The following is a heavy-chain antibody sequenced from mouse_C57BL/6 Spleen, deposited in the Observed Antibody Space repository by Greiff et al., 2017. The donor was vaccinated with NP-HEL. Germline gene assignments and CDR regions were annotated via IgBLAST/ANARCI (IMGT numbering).Heavy chain of an antibody. Sequence: QGQRQQPGAELVRPGSSVKLSCKASGYTFTSYWMHWVKQRPIQGLEWIGNIDPSDSETHYNQKFKDKATLTVDKSSSTAYMQLSSLTSEDSAVYYCARSYDYDGGYYFDYWGQGTTLTVSS. D-gene: IGHD2-4*01. CDR3: ARSYDYDGGYYFDY. J-gene: IGHJ2*01. CDR2: IDPSDSET. CDR1: GYTFTSYW. V-gene: IGHV1-52*01.